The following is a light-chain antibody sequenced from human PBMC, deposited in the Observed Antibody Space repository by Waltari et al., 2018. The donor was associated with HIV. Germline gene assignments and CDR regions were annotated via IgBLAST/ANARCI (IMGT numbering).Light chain of an antibody. Sequence: QSALTQPASVSVSPGQSTTISCPGTSSDIGGYDYVSWYKQHPAKAPKRMIYGVSSRPSWAPHGFSGSRSGNTASLTISGLQAEDDADYSCSAYTSISTRAVFGGGTKLTVL. V-gene: IGLV2-14*01. CDR1: SSDIGGYDY. CDR3: SAYTSISTRAV. CDR2: GVS. J-gene: IGLJ2*01.